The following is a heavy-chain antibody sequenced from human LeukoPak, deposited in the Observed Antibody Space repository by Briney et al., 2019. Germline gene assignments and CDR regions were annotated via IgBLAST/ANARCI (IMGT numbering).Heavy chain of an antibody. D-gene: IGHD2-15*01. CDR1: GYTFTRYD. Sequence: ASVKVSCKASGYTFTRYDISWVRQATGQGLQWMGWMNPNSGNTGYAQKFQGRVTMTRNTSISTAYMELSSLRSEDTAVYYCARGPESYCSGGSCPLNFDYWGQGTLVTVSS. V-gene: IGHV1-8*01. CDR2: MNPNSGNT. CDR3: ARGPESYCSGGSCPLNFDY. J-gene: IGHJ4*02.